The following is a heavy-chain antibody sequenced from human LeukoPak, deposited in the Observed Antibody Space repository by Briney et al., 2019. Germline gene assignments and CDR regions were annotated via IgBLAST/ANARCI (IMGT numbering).Heavy chain of an antibody. J-gene: IGHJ4*02. CDR3: AKDGDHYDSSGYYYSFDY. CDR2: TWYDGSNK. CDR1: GFTFSSYG. Sequence: GRSLRLSCAASGFTFSSYGMHWVRQAPGKGLEWVAVTWYDGSNKYYADSVKGRFTISRDNSKNTLYLQMNSLRAEDTAVYYCAKDGDHYDSSGYYYSFDYWGQGTLVTVSS. V-gene: IGHV3-33*06. D-gene: IGHD3-22*01.